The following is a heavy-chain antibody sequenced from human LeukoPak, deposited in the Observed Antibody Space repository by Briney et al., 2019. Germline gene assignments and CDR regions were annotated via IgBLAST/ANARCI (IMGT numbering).Heavy chain of an antibody. CDR1: GFTLSTYG. V-gene: IGHV3-33*01. CDR3: ARDVNSGSYGY. D-gene: IGHD3-10*01. Sequence: GGSLRLSCAASGFTLSTYGMHWVRQAPGKGLEWVALIWYDGSNKYYADSVKGRFTISRDNSNNTLYLQMDSLRAEDTAVYYCARDVNSGSYGYWGQGTLVTVSS. CDR2: IWYDGSNK. J-gene: IGHJ4*02.